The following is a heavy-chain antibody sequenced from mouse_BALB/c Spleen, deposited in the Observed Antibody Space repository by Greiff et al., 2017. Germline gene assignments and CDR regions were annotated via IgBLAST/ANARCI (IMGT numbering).Heavy chain of an antibody. D-gene: IGHD1-2*01. CDR2: ISSGSSTI. CDR1: GFTFSSFG. J-gene: IGHJ2*01. Sequence: EVQLVESGGGLVQPGGSRKLSCAASGFTFSSFGMHWVRPAPEKGLEWVAYISSGSSTIYYADTVKGRFTISRDNPKNTLFLQMTSLRSEDTAMYYCARSGEYYGYAYYFDYWGQGTTLTVSS. CDR3: ARSGEYYGYAYYFDY. V-gene: IGHV5-17*02.